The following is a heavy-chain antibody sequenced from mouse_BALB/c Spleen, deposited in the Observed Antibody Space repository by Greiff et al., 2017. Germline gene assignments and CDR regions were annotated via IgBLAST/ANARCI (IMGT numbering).Heavy chain of an antibody. D-gene: IGHD2-3*01. V-gene: IGHV2-6-5*01. J-gene: IGHJ1*01. Sequence: VHLVESGPGLVAPSQSLSITCTVSGFSLTDYGVSWIRQPPGKGLEWLGVIWGGGSTYYNSALKSRLSISKDNSKSQVFLKMNSLQTDDTAMYYCARNGLLRPLGYFDVWGAGTTVTVSS. CDR1: GFSLTDYG. CDR3: ARNGLLRPLGYFDV. CDR2: IWGGGST.